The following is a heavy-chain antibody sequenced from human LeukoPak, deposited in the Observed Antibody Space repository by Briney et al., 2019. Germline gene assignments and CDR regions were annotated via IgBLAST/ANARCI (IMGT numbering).Heavy chain of an antibody. CDR1: GYTFTGYY. CDR3: ARAEYRSGWYKGDWFDP. V-gene: IGHV1-2*02. CDR2: INPNSGGT. D-gene: IGHD6-19*01. Sequence: ASVEVSCKASGYTFTGYYMHWVRQAPGQGIEWMGWINPNSGGTNYAQKFQGRVTMTRGTSISTAYMELSRLRSDDTAVYYCARAEYRSGWYKGDWFDPWGQGTLVTVSS. J-gene: IGHJ5*02.